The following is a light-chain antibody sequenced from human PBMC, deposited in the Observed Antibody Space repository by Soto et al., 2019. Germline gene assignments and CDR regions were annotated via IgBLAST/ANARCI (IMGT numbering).Light chain of an antibody. CDR2: EVS. CDR3: SSYTSSLWV. CDR1: SSDVGGYNY. Sequence: ALTQPASVSGSPGQSITISCTGTSSDVGGYNYVSWYQQHPGKAPKLMIYEVSNRPSGVSNRFSGSKSGNTASLTISGLQAEDEADYYCSSYTSSLWVFGGGTKLTVL. J-gene: IGLJ3*02. V-gene: IGLV2-14*01.